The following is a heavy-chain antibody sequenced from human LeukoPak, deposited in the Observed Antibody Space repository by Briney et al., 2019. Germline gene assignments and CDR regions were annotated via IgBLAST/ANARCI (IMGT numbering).Heavy chain of an antibody. CDR2: ISNIGTTI. J-gene: IGHJ4*02. CDR3: ARDNSGAYGD. Sequence: GGSLRLSCAASGFTFSSYAMHWVRQAPGKGLEWVSYISNIGTTIYYADSVKGRFTISRDNAKNSLYLQMDSLRAEDTAVYYCARDNSGAYGDSGQGTLVTVSS. D-gene: IGHD1-26*01. CDR1: GFTFSSYA. V-gene: IGHV3-48*03.